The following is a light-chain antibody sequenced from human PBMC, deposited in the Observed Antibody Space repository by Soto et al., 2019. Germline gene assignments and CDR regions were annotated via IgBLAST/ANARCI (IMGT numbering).Light chain of an antibody. J-gene: IGLJ2*01. Sequence: QSALTQPASVSGSPGHSITISCTGTSSDVGGYNYVSWYQQYPGKAPKLMIYDVSNRPSGVSNRFSGSKSGNTASLTISGLQAEDEADYYCSSYASSNIVVFGGGTQLTVL. CDR3: SSYASSNIVV. CDR2: DVS. CDR1: SSDVGGYNY. V-gene: IGLV2-14*01.